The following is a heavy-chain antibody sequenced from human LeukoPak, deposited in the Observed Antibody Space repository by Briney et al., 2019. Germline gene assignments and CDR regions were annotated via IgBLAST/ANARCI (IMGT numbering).Heavy chain of an antibody. CDR3: ASSTSSGWFHDAFDI. Sequence: SETLSLTCTVSGGSISSYYWSWIRQPPGKGLEWIGYIYYSGSTNYNPSLKSRVTISVDTSKNQFSLKLSSVTAADTAVYHCASSTSSGWFHDAFDIWGQGTMVTVSS. J-gene: IGHJ3*02. V-gene: IGHV4-59*01. CDR1: GGSISSYY. D-gene: IGHD6-19*01. CDR2: IYYSGST.